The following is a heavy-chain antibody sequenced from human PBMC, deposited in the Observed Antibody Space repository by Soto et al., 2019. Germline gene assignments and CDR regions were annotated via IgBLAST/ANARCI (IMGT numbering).Heavy chain of an antibody. CDR2: IYYSGST. CDR1: GGSISSGGYY. J-gene: IGHJ5*02. V-gene: IGHV4-31*03. D-gene: IGHD2-15*01. CDR3: ARGNVVVVAATDNWFDP. Sequence: SETLSLTCTVSGGSISSGGYYWSWIRQHPGKGLEWIGYIYYSGSTYYNPSLKSRVTISVDTSKNQFSLKLSSVTAADTAVYYCARGNVVVVAATDNWFDPWGQGTLVTSPQ.